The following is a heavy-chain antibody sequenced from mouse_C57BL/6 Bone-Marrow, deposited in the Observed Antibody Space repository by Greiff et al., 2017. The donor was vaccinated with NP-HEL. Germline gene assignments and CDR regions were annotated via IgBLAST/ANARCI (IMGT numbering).Heavy chain of an antibody. J-gene: IGHJ1*03. V-gene: IGHV5-4*01. D-gene: IGHD1-1*01. Sequence: EVQLVESGGGLVKPGGSLKLSCAASGFTFSSYAMSWVRQTPEKRLAWVATISDGGSYTYYPDNVKGRFTISRDNAKNNLYLQMSHLKSEDTAMYYCARDLTTVVATPNWDNWYFDVWGTGTTVTVSS. CDR2: ISDGGSYT. CDR3: ARDLTTVVATPNWDNWYFDV. CDR1: GFTFSSYA.